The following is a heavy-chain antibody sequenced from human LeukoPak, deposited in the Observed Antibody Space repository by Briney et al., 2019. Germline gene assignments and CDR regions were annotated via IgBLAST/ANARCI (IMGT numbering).Heavy chain of an antibody. J-gene: IGHJ6*02. CDR3: AREPPGITMVRGNPYYYYGMDV. CDR1: GYTFTGYY. Sequence: ASVKVSCKASGYTFTGYYMHWVRQAPGQGLEWMGWISAYNGNTNYAQKLQGRVTMTTDTSTSTAYMELRSLRSDDTAVYYCAREPPGITMVRGNPYYYYGMDVWGQGTTVTVSS. V-gene: IGHV1-18*04. CDR2: ISAYNGNT. D-gene: IGHD3-10*01.